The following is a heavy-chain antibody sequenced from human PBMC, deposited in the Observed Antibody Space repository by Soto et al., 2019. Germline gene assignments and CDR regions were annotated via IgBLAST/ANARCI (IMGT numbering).Heavy chain of an antibody. Sequence: QVQLVESGGGVVQPGRSLRLSCAASGFTFSSYAMHWVRQAPGMGLEWVAVISYDGSKKYYADSVKGRFTISRDNSKNTLYLQMNSLIAEDTAVYYCARETYGKIQFDYWGQGTLVTVSS. CDR1: GFTFSSYA. CDR3: ARETYGKIQFDY. J-gene: IGHJ4*02. V-gene: IGHV3-30-3*01. CDR2: ISYDGSKK. D-gene: IGHD3-10*01.